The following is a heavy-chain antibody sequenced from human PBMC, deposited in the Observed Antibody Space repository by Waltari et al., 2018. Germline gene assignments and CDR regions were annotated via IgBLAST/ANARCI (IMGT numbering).Heavy chain of an antibody. CDR2: VNPHSRGT. D-gene: IGHD6-13*01. CDR3: AILGGLAAAGDFDH. V-gene: IGHV1-2*02. Sequence: QVQLVQSGAEVKKPGASVKVSCKASGYHFNNSHIYWVRQAPGQGLEWMGWVNPHSRGTSYSQKFQGRVTMTSDTAITTAYMELTWLRSDDTAIYYCAILGGLAAAGDFDHWGQGTLVIVSS. CDR1: GYHFNNSH. J-gene: IGHJ4*02.